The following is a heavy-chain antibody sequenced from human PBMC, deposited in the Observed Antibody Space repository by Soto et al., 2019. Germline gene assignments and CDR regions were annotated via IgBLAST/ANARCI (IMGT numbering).Heavy chain of an antibody. CDR1: GGTFSNYP. J-gene: IGHJ2*01. D-gene: IGHD5-12*01. Sequence: QVQLVQSGAEVKKPGSSVKVSCKASGGTFSNYPISWVRQAPGQGLEWMGRIIPIFGTVNYAKKFQGRVNITANEPTSTAYMELSSLRSEDTAVYYCARGNHRWLQLWYFDLWGRGTLVTVSS. CDR2: IIPIFGTV. CDR3: ARGNHRWLQLWYFDL. V-gene: IGHV1-69*15.